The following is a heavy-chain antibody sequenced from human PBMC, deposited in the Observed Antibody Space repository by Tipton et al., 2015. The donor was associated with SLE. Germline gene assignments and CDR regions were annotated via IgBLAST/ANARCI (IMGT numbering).Heavy chain of an antibody. J-gene: IGHJ4*02. CDR1: SGSVSGYY. Sequence: TLSLTCAVQSGSVSGYYWSWIRQPPGKGLEWIGEIDHSGITNLNPSLKSRVSISVDTSKNQFSLKLSSVTAADTAMYYCARPSTDSSSSYFDYWGQGTLVTVSS. CDR2: IDHSGIT. V-gene: IGHV4-34*01. D-gene: IGHD6-6*01. CDR3: ARPSTDSSSSYFDY.